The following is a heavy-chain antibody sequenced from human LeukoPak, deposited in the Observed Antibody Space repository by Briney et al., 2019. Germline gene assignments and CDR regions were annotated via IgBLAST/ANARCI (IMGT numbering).Heavy chain of an antibody. CDR1: GFTFNTYD. V-gene: IGHV3-21*01. D-gene: IGHD1-7*01. CDR3: ARGSTRTTNPLFDY. CDR2: IRSSSSNM. Sequence: GGSLRLSCAASGFTFNTYDMNWVRQAPGKGLEWVLTIRSSSSNMYYADSVKGRFTISRDNAKNSLYLQMNSLRAEDTAVYYCARGSTRTTNPLFDYWGQGTLVTVSS. J-gene: IGHJ4*02.